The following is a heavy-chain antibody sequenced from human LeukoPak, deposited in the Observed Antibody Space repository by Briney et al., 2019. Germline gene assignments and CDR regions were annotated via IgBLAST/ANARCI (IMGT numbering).Heavy chain of an antibody. D-gene: IGHD6-13*01. J-gene: IGHJ4*02. CDR3: ARQGYSSPVDY. V-gene: IGHV4-30-2*01. Sequence: SQTLSLTCTVSGGSISSGGYYWSWIRQPPGKGLEWTGYIYHSGSTYYNPSLKSRVTISVDRSKNQFSLKLSSVTAADTAVYYCARQGYSSPVDYWGQGTLVTVSS. CDR1: GGSISSGGYY. CDR2: IYHSGST.